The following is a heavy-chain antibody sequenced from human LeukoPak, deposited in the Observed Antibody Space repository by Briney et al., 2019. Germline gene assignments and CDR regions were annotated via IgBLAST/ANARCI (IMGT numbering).Heavy chain of an antibody. CDR3: ARGGEGASHFDS. D-gene: IGHD1-26*01. J-gene: IGHJ4*02. CDR1: GFTLSTYS. CDR2: ISSSSSTI. V-gene: IGHV3-48*01. Sequence: GGFLRLSCAASGFTLSTYSMNWVRQAPGKGLEWVSYISSSSSTIYYADSVKGRFTISRDNAKNSLYLQMNSLRAEDTAVYYCARGGEGASHFDSWGQGALVTVSS.